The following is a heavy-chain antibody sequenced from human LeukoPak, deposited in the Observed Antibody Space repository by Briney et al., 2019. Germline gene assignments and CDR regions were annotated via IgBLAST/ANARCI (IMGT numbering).Heavy chain of an antibody. CDR2: INPSGGST. J-gene: IGHJ4*02. V-gene: IGHV1-46*01. Sequence: ASVKVSCKASGYTFTIYYMHWVRQAPGQGLEWMGIINPSGGSTGYAQKFQGRVTMTRDTSTSTVYMELSSLRSEDTAVYYCAREVGIGFHYWGQGTLVTVSS. D-gene: IGHD1-14*01. CDR1: GYTFTIYY. CDR3: AREVGIGFHY.